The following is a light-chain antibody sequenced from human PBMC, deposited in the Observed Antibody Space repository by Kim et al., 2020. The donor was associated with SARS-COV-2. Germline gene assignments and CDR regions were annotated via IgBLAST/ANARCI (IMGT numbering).Light chain of an antibody. CDR1: SGHSSYA. Sequence: APVKLTCTLSSGHSSYAIAWHQQQPEKGARYLMKVNSDGSHSKGDGIPDRFSGSSSGAERYLTISSLQSEDEADYYCQTWGAGMGVFGGGTKLTVL. J-gene: IGLJ3*02. CDR2: VNSDGSH. CDR3: QTWGAGMGV. V-gene: IGLV4-69*01.